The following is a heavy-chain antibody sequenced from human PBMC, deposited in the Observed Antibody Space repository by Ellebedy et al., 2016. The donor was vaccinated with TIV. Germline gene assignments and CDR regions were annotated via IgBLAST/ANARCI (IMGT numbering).Heavy chain of an antibody. CDR2: ISASGGST. J-gene: IGHJ3*02. Sequence: GESLKISCAASGFTFSSYAMSWVRQAPGKGLEWVSAISASGGSTYYADSVKGRFTISRDNSKNTLYLQMNSLRAEDTAIYYFAKPPPHSMTTVTTHAFDIWGQGTMVTVSS. V-gene: IGHV3-23*01. CDR3: AKPPPHSMTTVTTHAFDI. D-gene: IGHD4-17*01. CDR1: GFTFSSYA.